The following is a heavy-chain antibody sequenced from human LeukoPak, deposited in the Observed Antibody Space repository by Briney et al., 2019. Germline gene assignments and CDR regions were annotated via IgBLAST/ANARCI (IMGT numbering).Heavy chain of an antibody. CDR1: GFTFSSYA. D-gene: IGHD3-22*01. CDR2: ISGSGDNT. Sequence: PGGSLRLSCAASGFTFSSYAMSWVRQAPGKGLEWVSAISGSGDNTYYADSVKGRFTISRDNSKNTLYVQVNSLRAEDTAVYYCASGGDSSGYSYYGMDVWGQGTTVTVSS. CDR3: ASGGDSSGYSYYGMDV. V-gene: IGHV3-23*01. J-gene: IGHJ6*02.